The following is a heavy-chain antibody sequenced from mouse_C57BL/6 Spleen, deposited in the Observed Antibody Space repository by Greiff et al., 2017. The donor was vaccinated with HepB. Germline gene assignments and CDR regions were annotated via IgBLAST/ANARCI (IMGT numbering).Heavy chain of an antibody. D-gene: IGHD4-1*01. V-gene: IGHV5-4*01. J-gene: IGHJ2*01. Sequence: EVKLMESGGGLVKPGGSLKLSCAASGFTFSSYAMSWVRQTPEKRLEWVATISDGGSYTYYPDNVKGRFTISRDNAKNNLYLQMSHLKSEDTAMYYCARDKDNWDNYFDYWGQGTTLTVSS. CDR2: ISDGGSYT. CDR3: ARDKDNWDNYFDY. CDR1: GFTFSSYA.